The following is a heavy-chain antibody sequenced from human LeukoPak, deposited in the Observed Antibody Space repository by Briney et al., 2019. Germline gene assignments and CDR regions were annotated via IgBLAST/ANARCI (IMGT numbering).Heavy chain of an antibody. V-gene: IGHV1-2*02. D-gene: IGHD2-15*01. CDR3: ARDPSAGYCSGGSCSAYYCGMDV. CDR1: GYTFTGYY. J-gene: IGHJ6*02. Sequence: GASVKVSCKASGYTFTGYYMHWVRQAPGQGLEWMGWINPNSGGTNYAQKFQGRVTMTRDTSISTAYMELSRLRSDDTAVYYCARDPSAGYCSGGSCSAYYCGMDVWGQGTTVTVSS. CDR2: INPNSGGT.